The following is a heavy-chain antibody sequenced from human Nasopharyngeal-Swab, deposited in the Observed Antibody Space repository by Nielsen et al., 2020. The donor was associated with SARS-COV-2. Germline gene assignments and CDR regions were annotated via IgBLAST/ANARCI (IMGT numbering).Heavy chain of an antibody. CDR3: ARGGYDYYMDV. CDR1: GFTFSDYD. CDR2: IGTAGDP. J-gene: IGHJ6*03. V-gene: IGHV3-13*05. Sequence: GESLTISCAASGFTFSDYDMHWVRQATGKGLEWVSAIGTAGDPYYPGSVKGRFTISRENAKNSLYLQMNSLRAGDTAVYYCARGGYDYYMDVWGKGTTVTVSS.